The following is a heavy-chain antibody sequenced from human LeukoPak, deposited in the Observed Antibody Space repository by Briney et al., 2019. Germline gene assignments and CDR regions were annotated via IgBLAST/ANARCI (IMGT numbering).Heavy chain of an antibody. Sequence: GGSLRLSCAASGFTFSTYTMGWVRQAPGKGLEWVSGIYGNGGRMFYADSVKGRFTISRDNSKNTLFLYMDSLRGEDTALYYCAKDLSPDGVWDIDSWGQGTLVTVSS. CDR2: IYGNGGRM. D-gene: IGHD4-17*01. V-gene: IGHV3-23*01. J-gene: IGHJ4*02. CDR3: AKDLSPDGVWDIDS. CDR1: GFTFSTYT.